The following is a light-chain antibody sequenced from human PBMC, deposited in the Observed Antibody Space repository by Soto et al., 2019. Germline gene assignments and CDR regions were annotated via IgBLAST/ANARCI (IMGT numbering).Light chain of an antibody. V-gene: IGKV1-39*01. CDR1: QSVSSW. Sequence: IQMTQTPSTLSASVGDRVTITCRACQSVSSWLAWYQQKPGEAPKLLIYAASSLQSGVPSRFSGSGSETDFTLTISSLQPEDFATYSCQQSYSTTWTFGQGTKA. J-gene: IGKJ1*01. CDR3: QQSYSTTWT. CDR2: AAS.